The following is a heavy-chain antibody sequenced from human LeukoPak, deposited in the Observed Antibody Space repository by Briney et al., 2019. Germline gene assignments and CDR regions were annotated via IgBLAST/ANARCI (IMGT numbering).Heavy chain of an antibody. J-gene: IGHJ6*02. CDR2: IYYSGST. Sequence: PSETLSLTCTVSGGSISSYYWSWIRQPPGKGLEWIGYIYYSGSTNYNPSLKSRVTISVDTSKNQFSLKLSSVTAADTAVYYCARAPGRIWFGEPSYYYGMDVWGQGTTVTVSS. D-gene: IGHD3-10*01. V-gene: IGHV4-59*01. CDR3: ARAPGRIWFGEPSYYYGMDV. CDR1: GGSISSYY.